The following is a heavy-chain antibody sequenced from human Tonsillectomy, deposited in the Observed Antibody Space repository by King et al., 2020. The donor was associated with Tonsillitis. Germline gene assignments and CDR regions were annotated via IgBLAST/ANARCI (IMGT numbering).Heavy chain of an antibody. D-gene: IGHD3-10*01. CDR1: SGSSSGSY. CDR2: ISHSGGT. J-gene: IGHJ3*02. CDR3: ARHGGFAFVI. V-gene: IGHV4-34*01. Sequence: VQLQQWGAGLLKPSETLSLTCGVYSGSSSGSYWSWVRQPPGKGLEWIGQISHSGGTSYNPSLKSRVTISIDPCKSQLSLQLSSVTAADSAVYYCARHGGFAFVIWGQGTTVTVSS.